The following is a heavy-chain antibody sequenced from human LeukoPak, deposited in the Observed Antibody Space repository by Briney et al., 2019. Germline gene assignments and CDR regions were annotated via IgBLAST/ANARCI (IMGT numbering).Heavy chain of an antibody. J-gene: IGHJ4*02. CDR2: IGDSGGNT. D-gene: IGHD3-10*01. V-gene: IGHV3-23*01. CDR1: GFPFNSNA. CDR3: AKYRGFGDSYDS. Sequence: GGSLRLSCAASGFPFNSNAMSWVRQAPGKGLEWVSSIGDSGGNTYYADSVKGRFAISRDNSKNTLYLQMNSLRAEDTAVYYCAKYRGFGDSYDSWGQGTLVTVSS.